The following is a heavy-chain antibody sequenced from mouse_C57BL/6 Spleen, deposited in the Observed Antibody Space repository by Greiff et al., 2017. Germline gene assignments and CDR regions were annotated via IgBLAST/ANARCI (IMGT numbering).Heavy chain of an antibody. Sequence: VKLVESGPELVKPGASVKISCKASGYSFTSYYIHWVKQRPGQGLEWIGWIYPGSGNTKYNEKFKGKATLTADTSSSTAYMQLSSLTSEDSAVYYCARTVVATRYFDYWGQGTTLTVSS. CDR1: GYSFTSYY. J-gene: IGHJ2*01. CDR2: IYPGSGNT. CDR3: ARTVVATRYFDY. V-gene: IGHV1-66*01. D-gene: IGHD1-1*01.